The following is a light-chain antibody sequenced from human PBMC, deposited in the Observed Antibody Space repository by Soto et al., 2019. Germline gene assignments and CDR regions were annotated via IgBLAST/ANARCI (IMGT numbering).Light chain of an antibody. CDR2: LEGSGSY. V-gene: IGLV4-60*03. J-gene: IGLJ1*01. CDR1: SGHSSYI. CDR3: ETWDSNTHV. Sequence: QSVLTQSSSASASLGSAVKLTCTLSSGHSSYIIAWHQQQPGKAPRYLMKLEGSGSYNKGSGVPDRFSGSSSGADRYLTIPNLQSEDEADYYCETWDSNTHVFGTGTQLTVL.